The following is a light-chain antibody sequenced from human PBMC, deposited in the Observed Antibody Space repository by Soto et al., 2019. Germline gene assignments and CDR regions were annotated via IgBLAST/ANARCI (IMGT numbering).Light chain of an antibody. CDR2: TDN. CDR3: AAWDVSLVV. CDR1: GSNFGTNT. J-gene: IGLJ2*01. V-gene: IGLV1-44*01. Sequence: QSVLTQPPSASGTPGQRVTISCSGSGSNFGTNTVIWYQQLPGAAPKLLIYTDNQRPSGVPDRVSGSKSGTSDSLAISGLQSDDEADYFCAAWDVSLVVFGGGTKLTVL.